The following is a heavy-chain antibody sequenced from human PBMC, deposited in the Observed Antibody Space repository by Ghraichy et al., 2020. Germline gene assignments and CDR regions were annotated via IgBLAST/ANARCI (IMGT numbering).Heavy chain of an antibody. D-gene: IGHD6-19*01. CDR3: ARDGISAVADTGWFDP. V-gene: IGHV1-2*06. J-gene: IGHJ5*02. Sequence: ASVKVSCKASGYTFTGYSIHWVRQAPGQGLEWMGRINPYSGATNYAQKFQGRVTMTRDTSITMAYMELSRLKSDDTAVYYCARDGISAVADTGWFDPWGQGTLVTVSS. CDR1: GYTFTGYS. CDR2: INPYSGAT.